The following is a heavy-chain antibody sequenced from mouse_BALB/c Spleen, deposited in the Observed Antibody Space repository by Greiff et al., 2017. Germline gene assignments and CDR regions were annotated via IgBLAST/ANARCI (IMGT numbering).Heavy chain of an antibody. CDR3: TTYGPYAMDY. CDR1: GYTFTSYY. CDR2: INPSNGGT. V-gene: IGHV1S16*01. D-gene: IGHD2-10*02. Sequence: SGAELVKPGASVKLSCKASGYTFTSYYMYWVKQRPGQGLEWIGEINPSNGGTNFNEKFKSKATLTVDKSSSTAYMQLSSLTSEDSAVYYCTTYGPYAMDYWGQGTSVTVSS. J-gene: IGHJ4*01.